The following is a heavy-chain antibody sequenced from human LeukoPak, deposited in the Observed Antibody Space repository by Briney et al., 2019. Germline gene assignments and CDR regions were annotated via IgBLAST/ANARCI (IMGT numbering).Heavy chain of an antibody. J-gene: IGHJ6*03. CDR1: GYTFTSYD. Sequence: ASVKVSCKASGYTFTSYDINWVRQATGQGLEWMGWMNPNSGNTGYAQKFQGRVTITRNTSISTAYMELSSLRSEDTAVYYCARDTAMVEDYYYYMDVWGKGTTVTVSS. D-gene: IGHD5-18*01. V-gene: IGHV1-8*03. CDR3: ARDTAMVEDYYYYMDV. CDR2: MNPNSGNT.